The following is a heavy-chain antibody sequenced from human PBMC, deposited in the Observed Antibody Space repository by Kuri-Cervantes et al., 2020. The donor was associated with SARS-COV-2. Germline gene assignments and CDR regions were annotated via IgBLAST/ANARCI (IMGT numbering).Heavy chain of an antibody. CDR3: VRVDCSAGTCYRRSFDY. V-gene: IGHV4-39*01. CDR2: IYYSGST. J-gene: IGHJ4*02. CDR1: GGSISSSLYY. D-gene: IGHD2-15*01. Sequence: SETLSLTCTVSGGSISSSLYYWGWIRQPPGKGLEWIGGIYYSGSTYYNPSLNSRVTISVDTSKNQFSLKLTSVTAADTAVYYCVRVDCSAGTCYRRSFDYWGRGTLDTVSS.